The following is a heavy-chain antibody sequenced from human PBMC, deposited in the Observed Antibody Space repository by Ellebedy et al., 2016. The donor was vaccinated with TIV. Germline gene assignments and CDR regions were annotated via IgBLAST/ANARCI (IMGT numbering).Heavy chain of an antibody. CDR3: ARDAARSGWISDY. J-gene: IGHJ4*02. CDR1: GLTFSSHA. CDR2: ITESGGNT. V-gene: IGHV3-23*01. Sequence: PGGSLRLSCAASGLTFSSHAMSWVRQAPGKGLEWVSSITESGGNTYYADSVKGRFTISRDNSKDTLFLQMNSLRAEDTAIYYCARDAARSGWISDYWGQGTLVTVSS. D-gene: IGHD6-19*01.